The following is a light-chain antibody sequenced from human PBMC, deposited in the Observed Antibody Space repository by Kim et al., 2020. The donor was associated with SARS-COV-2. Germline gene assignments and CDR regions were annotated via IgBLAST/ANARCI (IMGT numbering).Light chain of an antibody. Sequence: PGERATPSCRASQSVGSNYLAWYQQKPGQAPRLLIYGASNRATGIPDRFGGSGSGTDFTLTIGRLEPEDFAVYYCQEYTSSPPYTFGQGTKLEI. CDR3: QEYTSSPPYT. J-gene: IGKJ2*01. CDR2: GAS. CDR1: QSVGSNY. V-gene: IGKV3-20*01.